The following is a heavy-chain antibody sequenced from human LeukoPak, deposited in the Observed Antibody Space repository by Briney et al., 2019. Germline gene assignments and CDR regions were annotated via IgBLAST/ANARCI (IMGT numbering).Heavy chain of an antibody. Sequence: TLSLTCTVSGGSISSGGYYWSWIRQHPGKGLEWIGYIYYSGSTYYNPSLKSRVTISVDTSKNQFSLKLSSVTAADTAVYYCARGQQLVQGEFDPWGQGTLVTVSS. CDR2: IYYSGST. J-gene: IGHJ5*02. D-gene: IGHD6-13*01. V-gene: IGHV4-31*03. CDR3: ARGQQLVQGEFDP. CDR1: GGSISSGGYY.